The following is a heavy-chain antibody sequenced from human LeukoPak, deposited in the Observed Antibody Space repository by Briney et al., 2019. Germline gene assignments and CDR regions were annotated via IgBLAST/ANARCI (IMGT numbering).Heavy chain of an antibody. V-gene: IGHV1-18*04. Sequence: ASVKVSCKASGYTFTGYYMHWVRQAPGQGLECMGWITTYSGNTYYAQKLQGRVTMTTDTSTSTAYMELRSLRSDDTAVYYCATPLIGQGVSLGYWGQGTLVTVSS. CDR3: ATPLIGQGVSLGY. J-gene: IGHJ4*02. CDR1: GYTFTGYY. CDR2: ITTYSGNT. D-gene: IGHD3-16*01.